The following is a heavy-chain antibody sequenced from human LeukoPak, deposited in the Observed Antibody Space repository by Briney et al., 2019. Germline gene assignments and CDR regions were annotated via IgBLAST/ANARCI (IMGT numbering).Heavy chain of an antibody. Sequence: SETLSLTCTVSGGSVSSSSYYWGWIRQPPGKGLEWIGYIYYSGSTNYNPSLKSRVTMSVDTSKNQFSLKLSSVTAADTAVYYCATWPPLALWGQGTLVTVSS. CDR1: GGSVSSSSYY. J-gene: IGHJ4*02. V-gene: IGHV4-61*01. CDR3: ATWPPLAL. CDR2: IYYSGST.